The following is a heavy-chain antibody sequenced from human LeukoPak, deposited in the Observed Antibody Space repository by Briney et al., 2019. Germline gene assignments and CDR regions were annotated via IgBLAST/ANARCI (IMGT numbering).Heavy chain of an antibody. Sequence: GGSLRLSCAASGFTFSSYAMHWVRQAPGKGLEWVAVISYDGSNKYYADSVKGRFTISRDNSKNTLYLQMNSLRAEDTAVYYCAKGGGELSWAFDIWGQGTVVTVSS. J-gene: IGHJ3*02. CDR2: ISYDGSNK. V-gene: IGHV3-30-3*01. CDR3: AKGGGELSWAFDI. CDR1: GFTFSSYA. D-gene: IGHD2-15*01.